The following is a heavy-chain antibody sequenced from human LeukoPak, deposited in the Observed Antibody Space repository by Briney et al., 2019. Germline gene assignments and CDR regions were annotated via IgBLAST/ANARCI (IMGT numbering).Heavy chain of an antibody. CDR1: GFTFSSYG. D-gene: IGHD1-14*01. Sequence: GGSLRLSCAASGFTFSSYGMSWVRQAPGKGLEWVSALSDGGRSTYYADSVKGRFTISRDNPKNTLYLQMNSLRGEDTAVYYCAKDAEGPLDYWGQGTLVTVSS. J-gene: IGHJ4*02. V-gene: IGHV3-23*01. CDR3: AKDAEGPLDY. CDR2: LSDGGRST.